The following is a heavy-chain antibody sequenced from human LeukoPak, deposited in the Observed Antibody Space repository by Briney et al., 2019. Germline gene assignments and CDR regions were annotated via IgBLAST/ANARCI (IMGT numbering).Heavy chain of an antibody. CDR1: GVSVTSYY. CDR2: IYNSGST. Sequence: SETLSLTCTVSGVSVTSYYWSWIRQPPGKGLEWIGYIYNSGSTNYNPSLKSRVTISVDTSKNQFSLKLSSVTAADTAVYYCARQVGHYGMDVWGQGTTVTVSS. CDR3: ARQVGHYGMDV. V-gene: IGHV4-59*08. J-gene: IGHJ6*02.